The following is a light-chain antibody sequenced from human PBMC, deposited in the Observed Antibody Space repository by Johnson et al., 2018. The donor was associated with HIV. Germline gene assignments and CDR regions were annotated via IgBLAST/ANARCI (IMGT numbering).Light chain of an antibody. J-gene: IGLJ1*01. CDR1: RSNVGDNF. CDR2: ENN. CDR3: GTWDTSLGTEF. Sequence: QAVLTQPPSVSAAPAQKVTISCSGSRSNVGDNFVSWYQQLPGTAPKLLIYENNKRPSGIPDRFSGSKSGTSATLDITGLQTGDEADYYCGTWDTSLGTEFFGTGTKVTGL. V-gene: IGLV1-51*02.